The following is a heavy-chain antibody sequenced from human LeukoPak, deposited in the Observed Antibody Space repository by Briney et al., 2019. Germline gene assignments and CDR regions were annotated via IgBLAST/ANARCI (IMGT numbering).Heavy chain of an antibody. CDR3: ATDVTGTAPYDF. V-gene: IGHV1-24*01. Sequence: ASVKVSCKVSGYSLSELSIHWVRQAPGKGLEWIGGFDREDDEAVYEQRFQGRVTMTEDPSTETAYMELSSLTSEDAGVYYCATDVTGTAPYDFWGQGTLVTVS. CDR2: FDREDDEA. J-gene: IGHJ4*02. CDR1: GYSLSELS. D-gene: IGHD1-7*01.